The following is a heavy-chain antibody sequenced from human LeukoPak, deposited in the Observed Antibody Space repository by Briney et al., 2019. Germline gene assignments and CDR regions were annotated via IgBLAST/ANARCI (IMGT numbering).Heavy chain of an antibody. Sequence: ASVKVSCKASGYPFNNYYIHWARQAPGQGLEWMGMINPSSGGATYAQKFRGRVTMTRDTSTSTVYLEVSSLRSEDTAIYYCARSGASRFELFPFDCWGQGTLVTVSS. V-gene: IGHV1-46*02. CDR3: ARSGASRFELFPFDC. J-gene: IGHJ4*02. CDR1: GYPFNNYY. CDR2: INPSSGGA. D-gene: IGHD1-26*01.